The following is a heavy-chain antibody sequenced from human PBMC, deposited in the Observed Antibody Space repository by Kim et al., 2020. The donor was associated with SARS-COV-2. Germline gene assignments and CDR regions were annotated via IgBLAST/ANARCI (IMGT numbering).Heavy chain of an antibody. CDR3: ARYSFDAFDF. Sequence: GGSLRLSCAASGFTFSSYEMSWVRQAPGKGLEWVSYITSSGSSIYYADSVKGRLTISRDNAENSLYLQMNSLRAEDTAVYYCARYSFDAFDFWGPGTMVTVSS. J-gene: IGHJ3*01. CDR2: ITSSGSSI. D-gene: IGHD4-4*01. CDR1: GFTFSSYE. V-gene: IGHV3-48*03.